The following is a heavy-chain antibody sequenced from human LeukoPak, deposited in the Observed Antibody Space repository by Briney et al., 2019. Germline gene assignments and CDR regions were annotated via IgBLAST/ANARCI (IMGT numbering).Heavy chain of an antibody. CDR2: IYYSGST. J-gene: IGHJ4*02. V-gene: IGHV4-59*01. CDR1: GGSISSYY. D-gene: IGHD3-3*01. Sequence: SETLSLTCTVSGGSISSYYWSWIRQPPGKGLEWIGYIYYSGSTNYNPSLKSRVTISVDTSKNQFSLKLSSVTAADTAVYYCASAYDVWTTFDYWGQGTLVTVSS. CDR3: ASAYDVWTTFDY.